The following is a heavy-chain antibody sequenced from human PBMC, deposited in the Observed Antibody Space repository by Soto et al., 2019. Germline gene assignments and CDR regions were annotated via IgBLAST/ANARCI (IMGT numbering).Heavy chain of an antibody. V-gene: IGHV2-26*01. CDR1: GFSLSNARMG. J-gene: IGHJ4*02. CDR2: IFSNDEK. CDR3: ARLPPGYYFDY. Sequence: QVTLKESGPVLVKPTETLTLTCTVSGFSLSNARMGVSWIRQPPGKALEWLAHIFSNDEKSYSTSLKSRLTIPKDTPKSQVVLTMTNMDPVDTATYSGARLPPGYYFDYWGQETLVTVSS.